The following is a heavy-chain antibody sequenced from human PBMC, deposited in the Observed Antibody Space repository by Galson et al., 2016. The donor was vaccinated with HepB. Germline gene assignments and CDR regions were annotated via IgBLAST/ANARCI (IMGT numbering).Heavy chain of an antibody. CDR1: GGSISSSY. J-gene: IGHJ4*02. V-gene: IGHV4-4*07. Sequence: SETLSLTCTFSGGSISSSYWSWIRQPAGKGLEWIGRFYNTGSTNYNPSLKSRVTLSVDMSKNQLSLKLTSVTAADTAVYYCAREPYGDYFDYWGQGTLVTVSA. D-gene: IGHD4-17*01. CDR3: AREPYGDYFDY. CDR2: FYNTGST.